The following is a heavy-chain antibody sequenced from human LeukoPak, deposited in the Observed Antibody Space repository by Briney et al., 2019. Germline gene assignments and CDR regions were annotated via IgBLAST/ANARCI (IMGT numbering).Heavy chain of an antibody. Sequence: QPGRSLRLSCAASGFTFSSYAMHWVRQAPGKGLEWVAVISYDGSNKYYADSVKGRFTISRDNSKNTLYLQMNSLRAEDTAVYYCARDDGVYYDILTGLNYWGQGTLVTVSS. D-gene: IGHD3-9*01. V-gene: IGHV3-30*01. J-gene: IGHJ4*02. CDR3: ARDDGVYYDILTGLNY. CDR1: GFTFSSYA. CDR2: ISYDGSNK.